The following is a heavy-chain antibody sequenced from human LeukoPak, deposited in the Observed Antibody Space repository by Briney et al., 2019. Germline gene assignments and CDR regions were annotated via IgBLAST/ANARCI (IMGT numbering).Heavy chain of an antibody. CDR3: AKDRYDILTGYYASWFDP. D-gene: IGHD3-9*01. V-gene: IGHV3-9*01. CDR2: ISWNSGSI. CDR1: GFTFDDYA. J-gene: IGHJ5*02. Sequence: GGSLRLSCAASGFTFDDYAMHWVRQAPGKGLEWVSGISWNSGSIGYADPVKGRFTISRDNAKNSLYLQMNSLRAEDTALYYCAKDRYDILTGYYASWFDPWGQGTLVTVSS.